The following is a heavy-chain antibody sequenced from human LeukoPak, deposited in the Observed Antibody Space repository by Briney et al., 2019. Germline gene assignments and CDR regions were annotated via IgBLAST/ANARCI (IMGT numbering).Heavy chain of an antibody. CDR2: IKQDGSEK. Sequence: GGSLRLSCAASGFTFSSYWMSWVRQAPGKGLEWVANIKQDGSEKYYVDSVKGRFTISRDNSKNTLYLQMNSLRAEDTAVYYRAKDRTTTVVPEYFQHWGQGTLVTVSS. J-gene: IGHJ1*01. CDR3: AKDRTTTVVPEYFQH. CDR1: GFTFSSYW. V-gene: IGHV3-7*01. D-gene: IGHD4-23*01.